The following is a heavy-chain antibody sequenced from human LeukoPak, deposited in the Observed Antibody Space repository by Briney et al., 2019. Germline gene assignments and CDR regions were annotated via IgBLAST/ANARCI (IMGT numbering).Heavy chain of an antibody. D-gene: IGHD1-26*01. Sequence: GGSLRLSCAASGFTFSSYSMNWVRQAPGKGLVWVSRINSDGSSTSYADSVKGRFTISRDNAKNTLYLQMNSLRAEDTAVYYCARGKVGATGGVYFDYWGQGTLVTVSS. V-gene: IGHV3-74*01. CDR1: GFTFSSYS. CDR3: ARGKVGATGGVYFDY. J-gene: IGHJ4*02. CDR2: INSDGSST.